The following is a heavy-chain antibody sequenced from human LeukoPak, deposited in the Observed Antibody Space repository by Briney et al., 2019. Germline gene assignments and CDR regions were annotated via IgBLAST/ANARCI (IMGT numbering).Heavy chain of an antibody. CDR3: TRSLVVGGTRPNDY. CDR2: INTGGNDI. Sequence: GGSLRLSCAASGFTFSAYWMHWVRQAPGKGLVWLSRINTGGNDITYADSVKGRFTISRDNAKNTLYLQMNSLTVEDTAVYFCTRSLVVGGTRPNDYWGQGTLVTVSS. V-gene: IGHV3-74*03. J-gene: IGHJ4*02. D-gene: IGHD2-15*01. CDR1: GFTFSAYW.